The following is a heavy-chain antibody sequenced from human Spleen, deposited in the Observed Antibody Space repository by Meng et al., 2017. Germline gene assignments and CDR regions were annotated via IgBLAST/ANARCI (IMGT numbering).Heavy chain of an antibody. J-gene: IGHJ6*02. CDR3: ARGRSRYSSSFRSYYYDGMDV. CDR1: GGSFSRSA. V-gene: IGHV1-69*13. CDR2: IITIFGTR. D-gene: IGHD6-13*01. Sequence: SVKVSCKASGGSFSRSAVSWVRQAPGQGLEWMGGIITIFGTRYYAQKFQGRVTITADDSSSTAYMELSSLRSKDTAVYYCARGRSRYSSSFRSYYYDGMDVWGQGTTVTVSS.